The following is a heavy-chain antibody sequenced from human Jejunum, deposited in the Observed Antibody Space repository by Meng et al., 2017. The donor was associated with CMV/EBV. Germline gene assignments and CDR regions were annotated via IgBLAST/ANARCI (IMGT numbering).Heavy chain of an antibody. CDR3: TRGGSGWYFDH. CDR1: GFTFSDST. Sequence: SGFTFSDSTLHWVRQASGKGLEWVGRIRPKVDNYVTGYGASVKGRFTISRDDSKNTVYLQLNSLKPEDTAVYYCTRGGSGWYFDHWGQGTLVTVSS. D-gene: IGHD6-19*01. J-gene: IGHJ4*02. CDR2: IRPKVDNYVT. V-gene: IGHV3-73*01.